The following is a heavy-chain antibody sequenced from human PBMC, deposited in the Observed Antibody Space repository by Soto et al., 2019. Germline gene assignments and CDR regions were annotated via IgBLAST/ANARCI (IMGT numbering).Heavy chain of an antibody. V-gene: IGHV1-69*13. CDR2: IIPIFGTA. CDR3: GNSNYYYYYGMDV. D-gene: IGHD4-4*01. Sequence: SVKVSCKASGGTFSSYAISWVRQAPGQGLEWMGGIIPIFGTANYAQKFQGRVTITADESTSTAYMELSSLRSEDTAVYYCGNSNYYYYYGMDVWGQGTTVTVSS. CDR1: GGTFSSYA. J-gene: IGHJ6*02.